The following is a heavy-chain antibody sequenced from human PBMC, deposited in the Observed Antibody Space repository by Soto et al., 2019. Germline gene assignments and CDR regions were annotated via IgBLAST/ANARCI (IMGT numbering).Heavy chain of an antibody. D-gene: IGHD3-3*01. CDR3: ARAEPPYYDFWSGFFDS. Sequence: QVQLQESGPGLMKPSQTLSLTCTVSGGSISSGNYFWSWIRQPPGKGLEWIGYIYYSGSTYYNPSLKSRVTISVDTSKNQFSLKLSSVTAADTAVYYCARAEPPYYDFWSGFFDSWGQGTLVTVSS. CDR1: GGSISSGNYF. J-gene: IGHJ4*02. CDR2: IYYSGST. V-gene: IGHV4-30-4*01.